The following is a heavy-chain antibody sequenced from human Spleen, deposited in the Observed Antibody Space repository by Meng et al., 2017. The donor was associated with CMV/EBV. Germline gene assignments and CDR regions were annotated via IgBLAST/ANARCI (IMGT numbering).Heavy chain of an antibody. CDR1: GFTFSSYA. V-gene: IGHV3-23*01. CDR3: AKDLSRYYYYFGMDA. D-gene: IGHD6-13*01. Sequence: GESLKISCAASGFTFSSYAMHWVRQAPGKGLEWISGISNSGGRTYNADSVKGRFTISRDNSKNTLYLQMNSLRAEDTAAYYCAKDLSRYYYYFGMDAWGQGTTVTVSS. J-gene: IGHJ6*02. CDR2: ISNSGGRT.